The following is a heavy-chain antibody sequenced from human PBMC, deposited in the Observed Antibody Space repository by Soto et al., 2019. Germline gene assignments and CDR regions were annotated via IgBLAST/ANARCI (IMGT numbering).Heavy chain of an antibody. Sequence: QITLKESGPTLVKPTQTLTLTCTFSGFSLSTSGVGVGWIRQPPGKALEWLALIYWDDDKRYSPSLKSRLTITKDTSKNQVVLRMTNMDPVDTATYYCAHPTVVTDAFDIWGQGTMVTVSS. CDR2: IYWDDDK. CDR1: GFSLSTSGVG. CDR3: AHPTVVTDAFDI. J-gene: IGHJ3*02. V-gene: IGHV2-5*02. D-gene: IGHD4-17*01.